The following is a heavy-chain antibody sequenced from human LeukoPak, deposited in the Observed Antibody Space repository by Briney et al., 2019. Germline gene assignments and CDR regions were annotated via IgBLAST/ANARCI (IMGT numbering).Heavy chain of an antibody. CDR3: ARGARPEYSYGYYFDF. CDR2: ISGYNGHT. CDR1: GYTFTTYG. V-gene: IGHV1-18*01. D-gene: IGHD5-18*01. J-gene: IGHJ4*02. Sequence: ASVKVSCKASGYTFTTYGISWVRQAPGQGLEWMGWISGYNGHTNYPQKLQGRVTVTTDTSTSTAYMELGSLKSDDTAVYYCARGARPEYSYGYYFDFWGQGTLVTVSS.